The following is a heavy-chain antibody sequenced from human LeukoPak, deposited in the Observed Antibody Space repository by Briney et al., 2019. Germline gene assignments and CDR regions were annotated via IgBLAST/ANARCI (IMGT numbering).Heavy chain of an antibody. Sequence: QAGGSLRLSCAASGFTFSSYGMFWVRQAPGKGLEWVAFTRYDGSNKYYADSVKGRFTISRDNSKNTLYLKMKSLRAEYAAVYYCARRGCTYGWGWFDPWGQGTLVTVSS. CDR1: GFTFSSYG. CDR3: ARRGCTYGWGWFDP. D-gene: IGHD5-18*01. CDR2: TRYDGSNK. J-gene: IGHJ5*02. V-gene: IGHV3-30*02.